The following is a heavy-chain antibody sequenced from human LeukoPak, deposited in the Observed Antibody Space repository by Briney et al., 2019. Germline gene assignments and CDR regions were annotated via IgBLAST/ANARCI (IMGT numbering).Heavy chain of an antibody. D-gene: IGHD6-19*01. CDR2: IYYSGST. V-gene: IGHV4-59*01. CDR1: GGSNSSYY. CDR3: ARGGSDQWLARYYFDY. J-gene: IGHJ4*02. Sequence: SETLSLTCTVSGGSNSSYYWSWIRQPPGKGLEWIGYIYYSGSTNYNPSLKSRVTISVDTSKNQFSLKLSSVTAADTAVYYCARGGSDQWLARYYFDYWGQGTLVTVSS.